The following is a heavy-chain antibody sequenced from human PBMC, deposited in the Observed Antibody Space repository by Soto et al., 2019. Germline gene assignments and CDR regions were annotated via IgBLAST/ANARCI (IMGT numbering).Heavy chain of an antibody. CDR3: ASCCQWFGETTYYYYGMDV. V-gene: IGHV4-30-2*01. J-gene: IGHJ6*02. Sequence: SETLFLTCTVSGGSISSGDYYWSWIRQPPGKGLEWIGYIYHSGSTYYNPSLKSRVTISVDRSKSQFSLKLSSVSAADTAVYYCASCCQWFGETTYYYYGMDVWGQGSTVTVSS. CDR1: GGSISSGDYY. D-gene: IGHD3-10*01. CDR2: IYHSGST.